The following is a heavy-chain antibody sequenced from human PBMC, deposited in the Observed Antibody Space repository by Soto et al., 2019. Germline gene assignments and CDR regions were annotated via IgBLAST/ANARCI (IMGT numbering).Heavy chain of an antibody. CDR1: GFTFSSYS. CDR3: ARATVTNYYYYYYMDV. Sequence: GGSLRLSCAASGFTFSSYSMNWVRQAPGKGLEWVSYISSSSTIYYADSVKGRFTISRDNAKNSLYLQMNSLRAEDTAVYYCARATVTNYYYYYYMDVWGKGTTVTVSS. J-gene: IGHJ6*03. CDR2: ISSSSTI. D-gene: IGHD4-17*01. V-gene: IGHV3-48*01.